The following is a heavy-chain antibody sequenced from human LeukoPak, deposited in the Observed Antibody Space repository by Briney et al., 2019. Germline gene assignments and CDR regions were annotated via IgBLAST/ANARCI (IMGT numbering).Heavy chain of an antibody. V-gene: IGHV3-23*01. J-gene: IGHJ4*02. Sequence: GGSLRLSCAASGVTFSSYAMSWVRQAPGKGLEWVSAISGSGGSTYYADSVKGRFTISRDNSKNTLYLQMNSLRAEDTAVYYCAKGTKYFDWLFHFDYWGQGTLVTVSS. D-gene: IGHD3-9*01. CDR1: GVTFSSYA. CDR2: ISGSGGST. CDR3: AKGTKYFDWLFHFDY.